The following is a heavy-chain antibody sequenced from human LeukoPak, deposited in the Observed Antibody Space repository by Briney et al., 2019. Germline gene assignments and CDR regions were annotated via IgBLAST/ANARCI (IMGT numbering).Heavy chain of an antibody. D-gene: IGHD2-15*01. CDR3: ARRVSATRWFDP. Sequence: GGSLRLSCAASGFTFSSYWMHWVRQAPEKGLVWVSRINSDGSTTNYADPVKGRFTISRDNAENTLYLQMNSLRVEDTAVYYCARRVSATRWFDPWGQGTLVTVSS. V-gene: IGHV3-74*01. CDR2: INSDGSTT. CDR1: GFTFSSYW. J-gene: IGHJ5*02.